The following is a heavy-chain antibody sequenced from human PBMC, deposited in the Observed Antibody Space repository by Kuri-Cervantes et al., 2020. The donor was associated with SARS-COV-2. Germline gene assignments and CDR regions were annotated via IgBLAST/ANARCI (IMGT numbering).Heavy chain of an antibody. V-gene: IGHV3-11*01. CDR2: ISSSGSTI. CDR3: ARPEMVRGVDY. Sequence: LSLTCAASGFTFSDYYMSWIRQAPGKGLEWVSYISSSGSTIYYADSVKGQFTISRDNAKNSLYLQMNSLRAEDTAVCYCARPEMVRGVDYWGQGTLVTVSS. D-gene: IGHD5-24*01. CDR1: GFTFSDYY. J-gene: IGHJ4*02.